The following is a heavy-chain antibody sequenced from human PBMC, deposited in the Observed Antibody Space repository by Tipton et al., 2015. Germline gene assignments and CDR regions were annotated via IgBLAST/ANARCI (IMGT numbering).Heavy chain of an antibody. CDR3: VRARGRHGGLFDS. D-gene: IGHD4-23*01. CDR2: IQYSGGT. Sequence: TLSLTCTVSSDSINKYYWSWIRQPPGKELEWIGYIQYSGGTNYNPSLESRVSISVDTSKTQFSLEMRSVTATDTAVYYCVRARGRHGGLFDSWGQGTLVTVSS. CDR1: SDSINKYY. J-gene: IGHJ4*02. V-gene: IGHV4-59*01.